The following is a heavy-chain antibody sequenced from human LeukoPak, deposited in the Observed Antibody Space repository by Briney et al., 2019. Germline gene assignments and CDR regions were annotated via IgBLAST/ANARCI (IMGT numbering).Heavy chain of an antibody. CDR3: ARDVGKTYGPAGY. D-gene: IGHD1-26*01. CDR1: GGSISSSSYS. V-gene: IGHV4-39*07. J-gene: IGHJ4*02. Sequence: SETLSLTCTVSGGSISSSSYSWGWIRQPPGKGLEWIGSFYYSGSTYYNPALKSRLTISVDTSKNQFSLNLSSVTAADTAIYYCARDVGKTYGPAGYWGQGTLVTVSS. CDR2: FYYSGST.